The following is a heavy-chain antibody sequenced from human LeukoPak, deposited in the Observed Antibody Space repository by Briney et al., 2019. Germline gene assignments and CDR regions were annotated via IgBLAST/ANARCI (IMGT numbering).Heavy chain of an antibody. CDR2: ISGSGGST. V-gene: IGHV3-23*01. D-gene: IGHD6-13*01. Sequence: GGSLRLSCAASGFTFSSYAMSWVRQAPGKGLEWVSAISGSGGSTYYADSVKGRFTISRDNSKNTLYLQMNSLRAGDTAVYYCAKGFVAAAAERWFDPWGQGTLVTVSS. CDR3: AKGFVAAAAERWFDP. CDR1: GFTFSSYA. J-gene: IGHJ5*02.